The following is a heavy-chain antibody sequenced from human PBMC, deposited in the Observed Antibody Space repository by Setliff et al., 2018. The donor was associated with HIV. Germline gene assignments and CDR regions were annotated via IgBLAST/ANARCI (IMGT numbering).Heavy chain of an antibody. CDR3: ARDFYDSSGYLNLGFDY. Sequence: GASVKVSCKAVGGTFRSKAVSWVRQAPGQGLEWMGGISPVFGTANYAQKFQDRVTITVDESTNTAYMELNSLRSDDTAVYYCARDFYDSSGYLNLGFDYWGQGSLVTVS. CDR2: ISPVFGTA. CDR1: GGTFRSKA. V-gene: IGHV1-69*13. J-gene: IGHJ4*02. D-gene: IGHD3-22*01.